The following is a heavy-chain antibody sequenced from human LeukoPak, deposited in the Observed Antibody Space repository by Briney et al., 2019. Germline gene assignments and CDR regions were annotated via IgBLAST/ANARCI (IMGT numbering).Heavy chain of an antibody. D-gene: IGHD3-22*01. CDR3: ARVGYDSSGYYYVYDY. CDR1: GYTFTGYY. V-gene: IGHV1-2*02. CDR2: ISPNSGGT. Sequence: ASVKVSCKASGYTFTGYYMHWVRQAPGQGLEWMGWISPNSGGTNYAQKFQGRVTMTRDTSISTAYMELSRLRSDDTAVYYCARVGYDSSGYYYVYDYWGQGTLVTVSS. J-gene: IGHJ4*02.